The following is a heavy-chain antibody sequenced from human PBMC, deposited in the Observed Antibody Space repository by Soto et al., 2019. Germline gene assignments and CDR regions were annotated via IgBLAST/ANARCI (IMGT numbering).Heavy chain of an antibody. CDR2: ISDSGST. Sequence: EVQLLESGGGLVQPGGSLRLSCTASGFTFSTYAMSWVRQAPGKGLEWVSTISDSGSTYYADSVKGRFTISRDNSKNTLELEMNSVRAEDTAVYYCAKDKGGRYCSRTSCLYSFDYWGQGTLVTVSS. D-gene: IGHD2-2*01. J-gene: IGHJ4*02. CDR1: GFTFSTYA. CDR3: AKDKGGRYCSRTSCLYSFDY. V-gene: IGHV3-23*01.